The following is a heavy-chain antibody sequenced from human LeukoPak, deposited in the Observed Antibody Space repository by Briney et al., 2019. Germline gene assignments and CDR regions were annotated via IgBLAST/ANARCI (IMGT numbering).Heavy chain of an antibody. CDR3: AKVYCGGDCYHIDY. CDR2: IWYDGSNK. Sequence: GGSLRLSCAASGFTFSSYGMHWVRQAPGKGLEWVAVIWYDGSNKYYADSVKGRFTISRDNSKNTLYLQMNSLRAEDTAVYYCAKVYCGGDCYHIDYWGQGTLVTVSS. V-gene: IGHV3-33*06. J-gene: IGHJ4*02. CDR1: GFTFSSYG. D-gene: IGHD2-21*02.